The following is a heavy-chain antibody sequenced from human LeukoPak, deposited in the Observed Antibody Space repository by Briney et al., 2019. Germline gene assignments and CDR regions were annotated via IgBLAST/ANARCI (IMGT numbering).Heavy chain of an antibody. Sequence: GRSLRLSCAASGFTFSSYAMHWVRQAPGKGLEWVAVISYDGSNKYYADSVKGRFTISRDNSKNTLYLQMNSLRAEDMALYYCAKDSLYRGGGSSWYPSFDYWGQGTLVTVSS. V-gene: IGHV3-30*04. CDR2: ISYDGSNK. D-gene: IGHD6-13*01. CDR3: AKDSLYRGGGSSWYPSFDY. CDR1: GFTFSSYA. J-gene: IGHJ4*02.